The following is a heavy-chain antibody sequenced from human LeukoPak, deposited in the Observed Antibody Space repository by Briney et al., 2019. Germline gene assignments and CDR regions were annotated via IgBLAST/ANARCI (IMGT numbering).Heavy chain of an antibody. CDR2: ISYDGSNK. CDR1: GFTFSSYA. J-gene: IGHJ4*02. Sequence: GRSLRLSCAASGFTFSSYAMLWVRQAPGKGLEWVAVISYDGSNKYYADSVKGRFTISRDNSKNTLYLQMNSLRAEDTAVYYCARMNLGGAFFDYWGQGTLVTVSS. V-gene: IGHV3-30*04. D-gene: IGHD3-16*01. CDR3: ARMNLGGAFFDY.